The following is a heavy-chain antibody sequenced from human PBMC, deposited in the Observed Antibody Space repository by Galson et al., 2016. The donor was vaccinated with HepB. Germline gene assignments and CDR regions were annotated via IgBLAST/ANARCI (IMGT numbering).Heavy chain of an antibody. D-gene: IGHD7-27*01. CDR2: IIPIFGTA. J-gene: IGHJ1*01. Sequence: SCKASGGTFRSYAISWVRQAPGQGLEWMGGIIPIFGTANYAQKFQGRVTITADESTSTAYMELSSLRSEDTAVYYCARSLGTDTDFQHWGQGTLVTVSS. V-gene: IGHV1-69*01. CDR1: GGTFRSYA. CDR3: ARSLGTDTDFQH.